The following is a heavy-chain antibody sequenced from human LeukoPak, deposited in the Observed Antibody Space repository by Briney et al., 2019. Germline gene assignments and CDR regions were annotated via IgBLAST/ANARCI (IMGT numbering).Heavy chain of an antibody. CDR3: VRSSTYHLFDD. CDR1: GGSFSGYY. CDR2: INHSGST. D-gene: IGHD2-15*01. Sequence: SETVSLTCLVNGGSFSGYYWSWIRQPQGKGMEWIGEINHSGSTNYNPTLKSRVTISVDTSKNQFSLKLSSVTAADTAVYYCVRSSTYHLFDDWGQGTLVTVSS. V-gene: IGHV4-34*01. J-gene: IGHJ4*02.